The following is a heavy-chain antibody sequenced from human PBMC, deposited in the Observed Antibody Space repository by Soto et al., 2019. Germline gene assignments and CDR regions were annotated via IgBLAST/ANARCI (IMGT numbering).Heavy chain of an antibody. CDR2: INHSGST. V-gene: IGHV4-34*01. J-gene: IGHJ5*02. CDR3: ARGGTGTTSPRFDP. CDR1: GGSFSGYY. Sequence: SETLSLTCAVDGGSFSGYYWSLIRQPPGKGMEWIGEINHSGSTNYNPSLKSRVTISVDTCKNQFSLKLSYVNAADTAVYYCARGGTGTTSPRFDPWGEGTLVTVSS. D-gene: IGHD1-1*01.